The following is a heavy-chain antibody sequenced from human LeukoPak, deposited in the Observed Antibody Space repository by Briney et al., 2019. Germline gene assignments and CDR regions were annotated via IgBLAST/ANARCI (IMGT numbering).Heavy chain of an antibody. CDR3: AKAPGEWPYAFDI. V-gene: IGHV3-23*01. CDR1: GFTFSSYA. Sequence: GGSLRLSCAASGFTFSSYAMSWVRQAPGKGLEWVTAISGSGGSTYYADSVKGRFTISRDNSKNTLYLQMNSLRAEDTAVYYCAKAPGEWPYAFDIWGQGTMVTVSS. J-gene: IGHJ3*02. CDR2: ISGSGGST. D-gene: IGHD3-16*01.